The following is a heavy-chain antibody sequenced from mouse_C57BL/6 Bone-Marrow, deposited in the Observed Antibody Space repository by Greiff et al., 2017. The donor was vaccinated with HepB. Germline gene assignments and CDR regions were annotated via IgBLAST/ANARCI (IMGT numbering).Heavy chain of an antibody. CDR1: GYTFTSYW. CDR3: ARNYSNYDYYAMDY. D-gene: IGHD2-5*01. V-gene: IGHV1-55*01. J-gene: IGHJ4*01. CDR2: IYPGSGST. Sequence: QVQLKQPGAELVKPGASVKMSCKASGYTFTSYWITWVKQRPGQGLEWIGDIYPGSGSTNYNEKFKSKATLTVDTSSSTAYMQLSSLTSEDSAVYYCARNYSNYDYYAMDYWGQGTSVTVSS.